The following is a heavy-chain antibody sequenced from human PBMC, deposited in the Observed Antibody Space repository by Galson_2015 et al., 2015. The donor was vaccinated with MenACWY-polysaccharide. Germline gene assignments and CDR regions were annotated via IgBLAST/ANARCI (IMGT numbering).Heavy chain of an antibody. CDR3: ARVEKYSGSFYILY. Sequence: ETLSLTCAVSGYSISSGYYWGWIRQPPGKGLEWIGSIFHSGTTYYNPSLKSRVTISVDTSKNQFSLKLSSVTAADTAVYHCARVEKYSGSFYILYWGQGTLVTVSS. CDR1: GYSISSGYY. J-gene: IGHJ4*02. D-gene: IGHD1-26*01. V-gene: IGHV4-38-2*01. CDR2: IFHSGTT.